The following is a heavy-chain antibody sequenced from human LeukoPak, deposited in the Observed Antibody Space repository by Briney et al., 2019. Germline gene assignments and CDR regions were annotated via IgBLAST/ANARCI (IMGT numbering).Heavy chain of an antibody. V-gene: IGHV3-23*01. D-gene: IGHD3-22*01. Sequence: GGSLRLSCAASGFTFSSYAMSWVRQAPGKGLEWVSAISGSGGSTYYADSVKGRFTISRDNSKNTLYLQTNSLRAEDTAVYYCAKVPWRNYYDSSGYYDYWGQGTLVTVSS. CDR2: ISGSGGST. CDR1: GFTFSSYA. J-gene: IGHJ4*02. CDR3: AKVPWRNYYDSSGYYDY.